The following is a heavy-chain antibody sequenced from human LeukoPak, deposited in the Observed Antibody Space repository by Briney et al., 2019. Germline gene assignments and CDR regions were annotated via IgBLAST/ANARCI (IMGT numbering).Heavy chain of an antibody. Sequence: SETLSLTCTVSGGSISSGNYYWSWIRQPAGKGLEWIGRIFTSGNTNYNPSLKSRVTISVDTSKNQFSLRLTSVTAADTAVYYCARQTGSGLFIPPGGQGTLVTVSS. CDR2: IFTSGNT. V-gene: IGHV4-61*02. CDR1: GGSISSGNYY. CDR3: ARQTGSGLFIPP. J-gene: IGHJ4*02. D-gene: IGHD3/OR15-3a*01.